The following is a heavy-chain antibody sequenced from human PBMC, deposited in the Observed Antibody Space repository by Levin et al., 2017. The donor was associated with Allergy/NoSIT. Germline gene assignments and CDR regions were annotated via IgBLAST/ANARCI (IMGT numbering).Heavy chain of an antibody. D-gene: IGHD2-15*01. Sequence: SETLSLTCTVSGGSISSGDYYWSWIRQPPGKGLEWIGYIYYSGSTYYNPSLKSRVTISVDTSKNQFSLKLSSVTAADTAVYYCARVRGGGVDIFDYWGQGTLVTVSS. CDR2: IYYSGST. V-gene: IGHV4-30-4*01. J-gene: IGHJ4*02. CDR1: GGSISSGDYY. CDR3: ARVRGGGVDIFDY.